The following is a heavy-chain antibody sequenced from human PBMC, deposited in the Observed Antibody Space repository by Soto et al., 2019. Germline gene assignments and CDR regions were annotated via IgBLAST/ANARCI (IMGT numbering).Heavy chain of an antibody. CDR2: IYSGGST. D-gene: IGHD6-19*01. J-gene: IGHJ3*02. CDR3: AREASSGWSGGDDAFDI. Sequence: GSLRLSCAASGFTVGSNYMSWVRQAPGKGLEWVSVIYSGGSTYYADSVKGRFTISRDNSKNTLYLQMNSLRAEDTAVYYCAREASSGWSGGDDAFDIWGQGTMVTVSS. CDR1: GFTVGSNY. V-gene: IGHV3-53*01.